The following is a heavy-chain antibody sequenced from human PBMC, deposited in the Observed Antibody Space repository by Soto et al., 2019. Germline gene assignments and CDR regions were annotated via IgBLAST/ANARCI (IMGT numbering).Heavy chain of an antibody. CDR2: IKQDGSEK. CDR3: ARPRHYYDSSGPDY. V-gene: IGHV3-7*01. J-gene: IGHJ4*02. Sequence: EVQLVESGGGLVQPGGSLRLSCAASGFTFSSYWMSWVRQAPGKGLEWVANIKQDGSEKYYVDSVKGRFTISRDNXXNSLYLQMNSLRAEDTAVYYCARPRHYYDSSGPDYWGQGTLVTVSS. D-gene: IGHD3-22*01. CDR1: GFTFSSYW.